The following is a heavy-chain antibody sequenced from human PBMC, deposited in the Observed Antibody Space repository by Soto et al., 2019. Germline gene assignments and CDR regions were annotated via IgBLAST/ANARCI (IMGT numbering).Heavy chain of an antibody. CDR2: IYYSGST. Sequence: QLQLQESGPGLVKPSETLSLTCTVSGGSISSSSYYWGWIRQPPGKGLEWIGSIYYSGSTYYNPSLKSRVTISVDTSKNQFSLKLSSVTAADTAVYYCASRTLMITFGGVIVSQNDYWGQGTLVTVSS. V-gene: IGHV4-39*01. CDR1: GGSISSSSYY. J-gene: IGHJ4*02. CDR3: ASRTLMITFGGVIVSQNDY. D-gene: IGHD3-16*02.